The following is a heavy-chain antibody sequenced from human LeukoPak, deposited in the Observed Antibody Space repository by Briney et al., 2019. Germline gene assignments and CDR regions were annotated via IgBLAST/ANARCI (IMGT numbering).Heavy chain of an antibody. CDR2: MNLNSGKT. V-gene: IGHV1-8*01. CDR1: RYTSTTFD. J-gene: IGHJ6*02. CDR3: GRGYAMDV. Sequence: APVKVSSKASRYTSTTFDINGVRQATGQGLEWMGWMNLNSGKTGYRQEFQSRVTMTTNTSTTTAYMELSSLRSEDTAVYYCGRGYAMDVRGQGTTVTVSS.